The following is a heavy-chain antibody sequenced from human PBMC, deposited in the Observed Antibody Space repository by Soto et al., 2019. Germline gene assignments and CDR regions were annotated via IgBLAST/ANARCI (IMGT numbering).Heavy chain of an antibody. CDR1: GFSVSSKY. J-gene: IGHJ6*04. CDR2: IQSGGTT. Sequence: EVQLVESGGDLVQPGGSLRLSCAASGFSVSSKYMSWVRQAPGKGLEWVSLIQSGGTTYYAGSVKGRFTISRDYSENTRYLQRSSLRVEDTAVYYCTRDDVHFNGDRYYGFPMDVWGKGTTVTVSA. CDR3: TRDDVHFNGDRYYGFPMDV. D-gene: IGHD2-8*01. V-gene: IGHV3-66*01.